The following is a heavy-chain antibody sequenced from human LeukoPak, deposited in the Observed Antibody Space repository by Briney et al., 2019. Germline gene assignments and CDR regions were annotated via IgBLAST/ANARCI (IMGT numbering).Heavy chain of an antibody. CDR3: VRNPSREGLDY. CDR2: MNPNSGYT. V-gene: IGHV1-8*01. Sequence: GASVKVSCKTSGYTFTSYDINWVRQATGQGLEWMGWMNPNSGYTGYAQKFQGRVTLTRTTSISTAYMELSSLRSEDTAVYYCVRNPSREGLDYWGQGTLVTVSS. CDR1: GYTFTSYD. J-gene: IGHJ4*02. D-gene: IGHD1-26*01.